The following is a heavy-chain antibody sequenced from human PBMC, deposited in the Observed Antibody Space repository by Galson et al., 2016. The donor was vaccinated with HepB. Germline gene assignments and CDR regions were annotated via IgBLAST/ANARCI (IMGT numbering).Heavy chain of an antibody. V-gene: IGHV3-30*18. CDR2: ISYDGSNK. Sequence: SLRLSCAASGFTFSYYAMHWVRQAPGKGLEWVAVISYDGSNKHYTDSVKGRFTISRDNSKNTLYLQMNSLRAEDTAVYYCAKTGGQQGAENWLDPWGQGTLVTVSA. J-gene: IGHJ5*02. CDR1: GFTFSYYA. D-gene: IGHD6-13*01. CDR3: AKTGGQQGAENWLDP.